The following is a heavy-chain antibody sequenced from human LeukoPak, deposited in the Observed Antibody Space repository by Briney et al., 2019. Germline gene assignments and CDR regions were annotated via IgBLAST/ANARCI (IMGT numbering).Heavy chain of an antibody. CDR3: ASTQRGDYFDY. Sequence: GGSLRLSCAASEFTVSSNYMSWIRQAPGKGLEWVSVIYSGGSTYYADSVKGRFTISRDKSKNTLYLQMDSLRAEDTAVYYCASTQRGDYFDYWGQGTLVTVSS. CDR1: EFTVSSNY. D-gene: IGHD2-15*01. CDR2: IYSGGST. J-gene: IGHJ4*02. V-gene: IGHV3-66*01.